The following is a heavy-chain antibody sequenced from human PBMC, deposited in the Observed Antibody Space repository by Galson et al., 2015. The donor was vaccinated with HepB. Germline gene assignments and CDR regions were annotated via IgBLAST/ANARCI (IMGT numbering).Heavy chain of an antibody. Sequence: SLRLSCAASGFTFSTYWMHWVRQAPGKGLVWVSRINTDGSSTPCADSVKGRFTISRDNAKNTLYLQMNSLRAEDTAVYYCARQSGYGMAVWGQGTTVAVSS. CDR3: ARQSGYGMAV. V-gene: IGHV3-74*01. J-gene: IGHJ6*02. D-gene: IGHD3-10*01. CDR1: GFTFSTYW. CDR2: INTDGSST.